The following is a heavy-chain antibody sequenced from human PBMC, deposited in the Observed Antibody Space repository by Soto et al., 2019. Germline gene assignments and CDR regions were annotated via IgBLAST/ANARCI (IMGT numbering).Heavy chain of an antibody. Sequence: PGWSLRLSCAASGFTFSSYAMHWVRQAPGKGLEWVAVISYDGSNKYYADSVKGRFTISRDNSKNTLYLQMNSLRAEDTAVYYCARENDYGDGYYYYYGMDVWGQGTTVTVSS. CDR3: ARENDYGDGYYYYYGMDV. CDR2: ISYDGSNK. V-gene: IGHV3-30-3*01. J-gene: IGHJ6*02. CDR1: GFTFSSYA. D-gene: IGHD4-17*01.